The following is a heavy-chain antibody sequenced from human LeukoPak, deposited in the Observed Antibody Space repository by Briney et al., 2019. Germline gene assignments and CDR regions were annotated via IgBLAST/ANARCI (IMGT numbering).Heavy chain of an antibody. D-gene: IGHD1-26*01. Sequence: ASVKVSCKASGYTFTSYDINWVRQATGQGLEWMGWMNPNSGNTGYAQKFQGRVTITRNTSKSTAYMELSSLRSEDTAVYYCARAASRRGSYYYYMDVWGKGTTVTVSS. V-gene: IGHV1-8*03. CDR2: MNPNSGNT. J-gene: IGHJ6*03. CDR1: GYTFTSYD. CDR3: ARAASRRGSYYYYMDV.